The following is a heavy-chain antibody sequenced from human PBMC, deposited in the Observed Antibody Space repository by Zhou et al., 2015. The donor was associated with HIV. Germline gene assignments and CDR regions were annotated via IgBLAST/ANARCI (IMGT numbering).Heavy chain of an antibody. V-gene: IGHV1-2*02. CDR3: ARVWDYYTSGNDN. J-gene: IGHJ4*02. CDR1: GYTLTELS. D-gene: IGHD3-10*01. CDR2: INPKSGGT. Sequence: QVQLVQSGAEVKKPGASVKVSCKVSGYTLTELSMHWVRQAPGKGLEWMGWINPKSGGTSFAQKFQGRVTMTRDTSITTAYMELSWLRSDDTAVYYCARVWDYYTSGNDNWGQGTLVTVSS.